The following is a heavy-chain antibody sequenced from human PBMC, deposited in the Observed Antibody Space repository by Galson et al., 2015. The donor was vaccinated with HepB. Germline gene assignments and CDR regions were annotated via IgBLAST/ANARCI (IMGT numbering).Heavy chain of an antibody. D-gene: IGHD2-2*01. CDR1: GFTFSSYT. Sequence: SLRLSCAASGFTFSSYTLNWVRQAPGKGLEWVSSIDSYSNYIYYADSVKGRFTVSRDNAKNSLCLQMNSLRAADTAVYYCARWPWTYCSSTSCYSYYGMDVWGQGTTVTVSS. J-gene: IGHJ6*02. V-gene: IGHV3-21*01. CDR3: ARWPWTYCSSTSCYSYYGMDV. CDR2: IDSYSNYI.